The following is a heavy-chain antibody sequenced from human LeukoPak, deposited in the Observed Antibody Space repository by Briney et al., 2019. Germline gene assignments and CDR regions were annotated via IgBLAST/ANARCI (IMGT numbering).Heavy chain of an antibody. CDR2: IFHSGST. Sequence: SETLSITCAVSGGSISSGGYSWSWIRQPPGKGLECIGYIFHSGSTYYNPSLKSRVTISVDRSKNQFSLKVNSVTAADTAVYYCARGLPYLYWGQGTLLTVPS. J-gene: IGHJ4*01. CDR3: ARGLPYLY. CDR1: GGSISSGGYS. V-gene: IGHV4-30-2*01.